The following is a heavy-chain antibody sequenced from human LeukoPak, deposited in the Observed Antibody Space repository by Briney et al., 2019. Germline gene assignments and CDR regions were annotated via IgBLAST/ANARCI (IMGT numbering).Heavy chain of an antibody. CDR3: ARNGPICSSTSCYYESWFDP. CDR2: INWNGGST. CDR1: GFTFDDYG. D-gene: IGHD2-2*01. V-gene: IGHV3-20*04. J-gene: IGHJ5*02. Sequence: PGGSLRLSCAASGFTFDDYGMSWVRQAPGKGLEWVSGINWNGGSTGYADSVKGRFTISRDNAKNSLYLQMNSLRAEDTALYYCARNGPICSSTSCYYESWFDPWGQGTLVTVS.